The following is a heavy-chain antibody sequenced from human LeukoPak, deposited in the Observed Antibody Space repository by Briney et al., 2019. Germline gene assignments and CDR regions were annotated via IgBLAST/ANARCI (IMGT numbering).Heavy chain of an antibody. V-gene: IGHV4-30-4*08. CDR2: IYYSGST. J-gene: IGHJ4*02. CDR3: ARDRTRDGCNLADY. Sequence: SLSDHYMDWVRQAPGKGLEWVGYIYYSGSTYYNPSLKSRVTTSVDTSKNQFSLKLSSVTAADTAVYYCARDRTRDGCNLADYWGQGTLVTVSS. D-gene: IGHD5-24*01. CDR1: SLSDHY.